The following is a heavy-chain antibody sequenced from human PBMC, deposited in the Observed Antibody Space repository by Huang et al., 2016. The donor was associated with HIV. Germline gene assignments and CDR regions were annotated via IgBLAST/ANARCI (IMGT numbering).Heavy chain of an antibody. Sequence: QVQLQQWGAGVLKPSETLSLTCAVYGESFNNYYWSWVRQLPGRRLEWIGEINHSGNANYHPALKTRGTMAVDPSKKQFPLGLAAGTAADTAVYYCARVPTPSYYDPWNISPAHEDVYYYNMDVWGQGTTVRVSS. CDR2: INHSGNA. J-gene: IGHJ6*02. CDR3: ARVPTPSYYDPWNISPAHEDVYYYNMDV. V-gene: IGHV4-34*02. CDR1: GESFNNYY. D-gene: IGHD3-10*01.